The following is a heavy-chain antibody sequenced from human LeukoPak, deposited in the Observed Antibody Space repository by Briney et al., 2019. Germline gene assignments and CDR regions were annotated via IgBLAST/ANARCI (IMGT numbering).Heavy chain of an antibody. CDR1: GGTFSIYA. CDR3: AKVAVAGQGGWFDP. D-gene: IGHD6-19*01. V-gene: IGHV1-69*13. CDR2: IIPIFGTA. J-gene: IGHJ5*02. Sequence: GASVRVSYKASGGTFSIYAISWVRQAPGQGREWMGGIIPIFGTANYAQKFQGRVTITADESTSTAYMELSSLRSEDTAVYYCAKVAVAGQGGWFDPWGQGTLVTVSS.